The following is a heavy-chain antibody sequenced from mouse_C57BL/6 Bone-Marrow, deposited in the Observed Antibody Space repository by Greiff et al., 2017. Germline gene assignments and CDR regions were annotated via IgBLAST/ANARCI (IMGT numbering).Heavy chain of an antibody. CDR3: TMGYGSSCYFDY. D-gene: IGHD1-1*01. CDR2: IDPENGDT. Sequence: EVQLQQSGAELVRPGASVTLSCPASGFNIQDDYLHWVKQRPEQGLELIGWIDPENGDTESASKFPGKAALTADTASNTAYLQLSSLTSEDTAVYYCTMGYGSSCYFDYWGQGTTLTVSS. J-gene: IGHJ2*01. CDR1: GFNIQDDY. V-gene: IGHV14-4*01.